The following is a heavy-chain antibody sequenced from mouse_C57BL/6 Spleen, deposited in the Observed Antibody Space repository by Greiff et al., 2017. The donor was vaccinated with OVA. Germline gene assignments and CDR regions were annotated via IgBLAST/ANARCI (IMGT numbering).Heavy chain of an antibody. V-gene: IGHV10-1*01. J-gene: IGHJ1*03. D-gene: IGHD1-1*01. Sequence: DVQLVESGGGLVQPKGSLKLSCAASGFSFNTYAMNWVRQAPGKGLEWVARIRSKSNNYATYYADSVKDRFTISRDDSESMLYLQMNNLKTEDTAMYYCVRPSLRGWYFDVWGTGTTVTVSS. CDR3: VRPSLRGWYFDV. CDR2: IRSKSNNYAT. CDR1: GFSFNTYA.